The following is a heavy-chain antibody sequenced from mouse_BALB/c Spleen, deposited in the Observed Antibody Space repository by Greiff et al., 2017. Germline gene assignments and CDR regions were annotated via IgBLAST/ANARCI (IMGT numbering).Heavy chain of an antibody. J-gene: IGHJ3*01. CDR1: GYTFTSYV. Sequence: VQLQQSGPELVKPGASVKMSCKASGYTFTSYVMHWVKQKPGQGLEWIGYINPYNDGTKYNEKFKGKATLTSDKSSSTAYMELSSLTSEDSAVYYCARECDYGSSPPFAYWGQGTLVTVSA. V-gene: IGHV1-14*01. D-gene: IGHD1-1*01. CDR2: INPYNDGT. CDR3: ARECDYGSSPPFAY.